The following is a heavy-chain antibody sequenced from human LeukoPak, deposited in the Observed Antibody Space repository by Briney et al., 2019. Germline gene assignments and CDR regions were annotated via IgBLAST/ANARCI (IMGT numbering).Heavy chain of an antibody. CDR3: ARDLTGTTDY. CDR1: GYTFTSYY. Sequence: AASVKVSCKASGYTFTSYYMHWVRQAPGQGLEWMGIINPSGGSTSYAQKFQGRVTMTRDTSISTAYMELSRLRSDDTAVYYCARDLTGTTDYWGQGTLVTVSS. D-gene: IGHD1-20*01. CDR2: INPSGGST. V-gene: IGHV1-46*01. J-gene: IGHJ4*02.